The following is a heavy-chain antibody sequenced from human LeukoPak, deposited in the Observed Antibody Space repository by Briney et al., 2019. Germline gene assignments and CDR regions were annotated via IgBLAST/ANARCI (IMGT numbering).Heavy chain of an antibody. D-gene: IGHD3-10*01. V-gene: IGHV4-4*02. J-gene: IGHJ6*03. CDR2: IYHSGST. Sequence: SGTLSLTCAVSGGSISSSNWWSWVRQPPGKGLEWIGEIYHSGSTNYNPSLKSRVTISVDKSKNQFSLKLSSVTAADTAVYYCAREGRGGYYYYYMDVWGKGTTVTISS. CDR3: AREGRGGYYYYYMDV. CDR1: GGSISSSNW.